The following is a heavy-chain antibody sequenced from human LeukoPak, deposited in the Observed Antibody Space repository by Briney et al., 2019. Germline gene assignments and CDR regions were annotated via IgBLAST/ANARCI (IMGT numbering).Heavy chain of an antibody. CDR1: RGTFSSYA. V-gene: IGHV1-69*13. D-gene: IGHD3-22*01. Sequence: ASVKVSCKASRGTFSSYAISWVRQAPGQGLEWMGGIIPIFGTANYAQKFQGRVTITADESTSTAYMELSSLRSEDTAVYYCASGGYPKYYFDYWGQGTLVTVSS. J-gene: IGHJ4*02. CDR3: ASGGYPKYYFDY. CDR2: IIPIFGTA.